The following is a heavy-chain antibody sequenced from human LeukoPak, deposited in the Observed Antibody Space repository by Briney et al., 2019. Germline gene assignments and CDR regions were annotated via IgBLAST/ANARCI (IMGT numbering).Heavy chain of an antibody. CDR3: AKKRTAVTGTFYFDY. D-gene: IGHD6-19*01. CDR2: ISGSGGST. CDR1: GFTFSSYA. V-gene: IGHV3-23*01. Sequence: GGSLRLSCAASGFTFSSYAMSWVRQAPGKGLEWVSAISGSGGSTYYADSVKGRFTISRDNSKNTLYLQMNSLRAEDTAVYYCAKKRTAVTGTFYFDYWGQGTLVTVSS. J-gene: IGHJ4*02.